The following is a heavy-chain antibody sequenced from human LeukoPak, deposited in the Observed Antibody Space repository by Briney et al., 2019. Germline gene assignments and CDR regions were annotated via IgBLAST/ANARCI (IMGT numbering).Heavy chain of an antibody. CDR1: GFTFSSYA. CDR3: AKDPSYDFWSGYDLYFDY. V-gene: IGHV3-23*01. D-gene: IGHD3-3*01. J-gene: IGHJ4*02. Sequence: SGGSLRLSCAASGFTFSSYAMSWVRQAPGKGLEWVSAISGSGGSTYYADSVKGRFTISRDNSKNTLYLQMNSLRAEDTAVYYCAKDPSYDFWSGYDLYFDYWGQGTLVTVSS. CDR2: ISGSGGST.